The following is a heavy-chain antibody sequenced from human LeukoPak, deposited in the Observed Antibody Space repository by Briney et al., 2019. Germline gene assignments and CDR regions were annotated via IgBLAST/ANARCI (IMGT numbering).Heavy chain of an antibody. D-gene: IGHD6-19*01. J-gene: IGHJ4*02. CDR2: FFPVVGVT. V-gene: IGHV1-24*01. Sequence: ASVKVSCKVSGYTLTVLSMHCVPEAPGKGREWRGGFFPVVGVTIYAQKFQSRVTMTEDTSTDTGYMELSSLRSEDTAVYYCATPFEYSSGRGGEYFDYWGQGTLVTVSS. CDR3: ATPFEYSSGRGGEYFDY. CDR1: GYTLTVLS.